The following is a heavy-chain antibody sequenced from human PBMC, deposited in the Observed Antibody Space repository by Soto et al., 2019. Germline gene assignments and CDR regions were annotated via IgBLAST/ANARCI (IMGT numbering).Heavy chain of an antibody. V-gene: IGHV1-69*02. CDR3: ARSPLGGKSLDY. J-gene: IGHJ4*02. Sequence: QVQLVQSGAEVTKPWSSVKVSCKASGGTFSSYTISWVRQAPGQGLEWMGRIIPILGIANYAQKFQGRVTITADKSTSTAYMELSSLRSEDTAVYYCARSPLGGKSLDYWGQGTLVTVSS. CDR2: IIPILGIA. CDR1: GGTFSSYT.